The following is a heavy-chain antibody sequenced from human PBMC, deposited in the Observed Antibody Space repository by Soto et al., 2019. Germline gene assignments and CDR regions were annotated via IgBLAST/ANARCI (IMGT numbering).Heavy chain of an antibody. CDR1: GGSISSSSYY. CDR2: IYYSGST. V-gene: IGHV4-39*07. J-gene: IGHJ6*02. D-gene: IGHD3-3*01. Sequence: SETLSLTCTVSGGSISSSSYYWGWIRQPPGKGLEWIGSIYYSGSTYYNPSLKSRVTISVDTSKNQFSLKLSSVTAADTAVYYCARDWRYGMDVWGQGTTVTVSS. CDR3: ARDWRYGMDV.